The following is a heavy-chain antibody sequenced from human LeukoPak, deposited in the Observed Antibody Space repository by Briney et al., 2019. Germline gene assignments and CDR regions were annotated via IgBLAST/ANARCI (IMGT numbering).Heavy chain of an antibody. CDR1: GFSVSSFG. J-gene: IGHJ4*02. CDR3: AKDRSGGSYYDY. V-gene: IGHV3-23*01. Sequence: GGSLRLSCAVSGFSVSSFGMSWVRQAPGKGLEWISAISVNGETTWYADSVRGRFIISRDNSKNTLYLQMNSLRAEDTAVYYCAKDRSGGSYYDYWGQGTLVTVSS. D-gene: IGHD1-26*01. CDR2: ISVNGETT.